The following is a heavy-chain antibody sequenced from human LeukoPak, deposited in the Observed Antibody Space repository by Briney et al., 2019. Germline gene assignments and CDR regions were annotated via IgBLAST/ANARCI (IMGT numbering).Heavy chain of an antibody. D-gene: IGHD3-22*01. CDR1: GYTFTSNY. CDR2: ISPSGGST. J-gene: IGHJ4*02. CDR3: AKDRYDSSEGWIDY. Sequence: ASVKVSCKAFGYTFTSNYMHWVRQAPGQGPEWMGVISPSGGSTTYAQKFQGRVTLTRDMSTSTDYLELSSLRAEDTAVYYCAKDRYDSSEGWIDYWGQGTLVTVSS. V-gene: IGHV1-46*01.